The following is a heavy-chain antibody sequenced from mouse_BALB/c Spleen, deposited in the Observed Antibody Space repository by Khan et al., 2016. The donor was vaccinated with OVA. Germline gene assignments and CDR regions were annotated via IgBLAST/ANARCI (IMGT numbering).Heavy chain of an antibody. Sequence: VELVESGPGLVAPSQSLSITCTISGFSLTNYGVHWVRQPPGKGLVWLVVIWSDGSTTYNSALKSRLTISKDNSKSQVFLKMNSLQTDDTAKYFCTRQPYYHYNIMNYWGQGTSVTVSS. V-gene: IGHV2-6-1*01. CDR2: IWSDGST. CDR3: TRQPYYHYNIMNY. J-gene: IGHJ4*01. D-gene: IGHD2-10*01. CDR1: GFSLTNYG.